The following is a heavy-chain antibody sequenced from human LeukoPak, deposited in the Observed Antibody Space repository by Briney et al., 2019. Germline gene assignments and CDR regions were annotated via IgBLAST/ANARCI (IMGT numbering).Heavy chain of an antibody. CDR1: GFTFSSYA. Sequence: PGGSLRLSCAASGFTFSSYAMSCVRQAPGKGLEWVSAISGSGGSTYYADSVKGRFTISRDNSKNTLYLQMNSLRAEDTAVYYCAKDRSGWYWFDPWGQGTLVTVSS. CDR3: AKDRSGWYWFDP. V-gene: IGHV3-23*01. J-gene: IGHJ5*02. D-gene: IGHD6-19*01. CDR2: ISGSGGST.